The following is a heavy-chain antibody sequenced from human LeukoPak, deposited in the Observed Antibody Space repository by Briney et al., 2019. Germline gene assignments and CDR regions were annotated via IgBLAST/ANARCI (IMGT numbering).Heavy chain of an antibody. CDR3: ARVEGGGLPRWY. V-gene: IGHV3-66*01. J-gene: IGHJ4*02. D-gene: IGHD2-15*01. CDR2: IYSGDST. CDR1: GFTFSSNY. Sequence: GGSLRLSCAASGFTFSSNYVTWVRQAPGKGLQWVSVIYSGDSTYYADSVKGRFTISRDNSRNTFYLHMNNLRAGDTAIYYCARVEGGGLPRWYWGQGILVTVSS.